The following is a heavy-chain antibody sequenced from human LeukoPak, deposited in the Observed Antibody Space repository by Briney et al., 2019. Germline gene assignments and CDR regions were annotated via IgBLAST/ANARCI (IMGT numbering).Heavy chain of an antibody. CDR3: ATAPLLGISSGWRTFDY. CDR2: FDPEDGET. V-gene: IGHV1-24*01. Sequence: ASVKVSCKGSGYTLTELSMHWVRQAPGKGLEWMGGFDPEDGETIYAQKFQGRVTMTEDTSTDTAYMELSSLRSEDTAVYYCATAPLLGISSGWRTFDYWGQGTLVTVSS. D-gene: IGHD6-19*01. J-gene: IGHJ4*02. CDR1: GYTLTELS.